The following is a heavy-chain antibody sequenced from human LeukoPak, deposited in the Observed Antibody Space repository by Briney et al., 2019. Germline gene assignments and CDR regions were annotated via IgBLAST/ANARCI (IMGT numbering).Heavy chain of an antibody. Sequence: PGGSLRLSCAVSGFPLMTWVRQAPGKGREWVGSGEKDGSEKYYVDSVKGRFTISRDNAKNSLYLQMNSLRVEDTAVYYCARGPPYGSRSDYFDYWGQGTLVTVSS. CDR1: GFPL. J-gene: IGHJ4*02. V-gene: IGHV3-7*01. D-gene: IGHD3-10*01. CDR2: GEKDGSEK. CDR3: ARGPPYGSRSDYFDY.